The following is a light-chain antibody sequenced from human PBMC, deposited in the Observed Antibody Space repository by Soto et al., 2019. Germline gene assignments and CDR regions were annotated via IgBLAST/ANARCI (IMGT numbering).Light chain of an antibody. CDR1: QSITRS. CDR3: QQSYSTPPYT. CDR2: GAS. J-gene: IGKJ2*01. V-gene: IGKV1-39*01. Sequence: DVQMTQSPSSLSASVGDSVTITCRASQSITRSLNWYQQKPGKAPKLLIYGASILQSGVPSRFSGSGSGTDFTLTNSSLQPEDFATYFCQQSYSTPPYTFGQGTNLEIK.